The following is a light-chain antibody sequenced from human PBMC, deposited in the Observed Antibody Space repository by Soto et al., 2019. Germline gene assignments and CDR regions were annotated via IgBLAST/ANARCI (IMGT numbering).Light chain of an antibody. Sequence: DIVMTQSPDSLAVSLGERATINCKSSQSVLYSSNNKNYLAWYQQKPGQPPKLLIYWASTRESGWVPDRFSGSGSGTDFTLTISSLQAEDVAVYYCQQYYSAPLTFGGGTKVEIK. CDR3: QQYYSAPLT. J-gene: IGKJ4*01. V-gene: IGKV4-1*01. CDR1: QSVLYSSNNKNY. CDR2: WAS.